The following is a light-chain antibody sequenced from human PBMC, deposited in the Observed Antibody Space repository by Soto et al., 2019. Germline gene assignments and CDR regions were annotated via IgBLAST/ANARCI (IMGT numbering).Light chain of an antibody. CDR2: AAS. CDR1: QNVRNTY. CDR3: QQYGRSPDLIT. J-gene: IGKJ3*01. Sequence: DIVLTQSPGTLSLSPGERATLSCRASQNVRNTYLAWYQQKAGQAPRLLIYAASSRATGIPDRFSGSGSGTDFTLTITGLEPEDFAVYYCQQYGRSPDLITFGPRTKVDIK. V-gene: IGKV3-20*01.